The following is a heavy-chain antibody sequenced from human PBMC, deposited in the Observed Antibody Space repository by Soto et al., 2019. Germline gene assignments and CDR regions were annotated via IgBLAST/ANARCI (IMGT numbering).Heavy chain of an antibody. CDR2: INPKSGGP. Sequence: ASVKVSCKTSGYTFTDYYMHWVRQAPGQGFEWVGGINPKSGGPKYVPKFQGRVTVTRDTSTSTAYMELNRLTSDDTAVYYCASEDCRNTNCLKGFDYWGQGTLVTVSS. CDR3: ASEDCRNTNCLKGFDY. CDR1: GYTFTDYY. J-gene: IGHJ4*02. V-gene: IGHV1-2*02. D-gene: IGHD2-15*01.